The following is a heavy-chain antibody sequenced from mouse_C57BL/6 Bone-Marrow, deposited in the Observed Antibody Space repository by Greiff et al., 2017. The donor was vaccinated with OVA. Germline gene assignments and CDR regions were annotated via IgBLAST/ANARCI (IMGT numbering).Heavy chain of an antibody. Sequence: VQLQQSGAELVKPGASVKISCKASGYAFSSYWMNWVKQRPGKGLEWIGQIYPGDGDTNYNGKFKGKATLTADKSSSTAYMQRSSLTSEDSAVYFCARMGYYYGSSYLDYWGQGTTLTVST. CDR2: IYPGDGDT. V-gene: IGHV1-80*01. D-gene: IGHD1-1*01. CDR1: GYAFSSYW. J-gene: IGHJ2*01. CDR3: ARMGYYYGSSYLDY.